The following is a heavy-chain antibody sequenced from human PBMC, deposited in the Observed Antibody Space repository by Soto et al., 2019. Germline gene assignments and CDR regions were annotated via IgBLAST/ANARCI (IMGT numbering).Heavy chain of an antibody. CDR2: VYSSGST. V-gene: IGHV4-59*08. CDR3: ARRVQANSAVVLGNWLDP. D-gene: IGHD5-18*01. J-gene: IGHJ5*02. CDR1: GGSISSHS. Sequence: SETLSLTCSVSGGSISSHSWNWIRQPPGRGLEWIGHVYSSGSTNYNPSLESRVTISVDTSKNQFSLKLTSLTTADTAVYYCARRVQANSAVVLGNWLDPWGQGTLVTVSS.